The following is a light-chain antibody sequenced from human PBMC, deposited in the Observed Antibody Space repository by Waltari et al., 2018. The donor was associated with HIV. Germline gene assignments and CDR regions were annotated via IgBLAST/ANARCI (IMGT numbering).Light chain of an antibody. CDR3: CSYAGSYTLV. Sequence: QSALTQPRSVSGSPGQSVTIPCTGTSSDVGGYKYVSWYQQHPAKAPKLRIYDVTKRPAGVPDRFSGSKSGNTASLTISGREAEDEADYYCCSYAGSYTLVFGGGTKLTVL. V-gene: IGLV2-11*01. J-gene: IGLJ3*02. CDR2: DVT. CDR1: SSDVGGYKY.